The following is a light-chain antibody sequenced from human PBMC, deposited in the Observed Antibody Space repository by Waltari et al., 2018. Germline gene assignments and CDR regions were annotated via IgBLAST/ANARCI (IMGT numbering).Light chain of an antibody. CDR1: PDDIGNYNY. J-gene: IGLJ3*02. CDR3: ISYTSANTWV. Sequence: QSALTQVAAVSGAPGQSITISCTGTPDDIGNYNYGYWFQQNPGKAPKVIIYEVSNRPSRVSERFSGSKSGDTASLTSSGLQAEDEAHYYCISYTSANTWVFGGGTKLTVL. CDR2: EVS. V-gene: IGLV2-14*01.